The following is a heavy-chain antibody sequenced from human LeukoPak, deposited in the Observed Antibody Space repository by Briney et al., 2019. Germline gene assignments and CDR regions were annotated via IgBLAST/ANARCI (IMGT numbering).Heavy chain of an antibody. CDR2: IKQDGNEK. Sequence: GGSLRLSCEASGFIFRSCCMSWVRQAPGKGLECVANIKQDGNEKYNVDSVKGRFTISRDNAKNSISLQMNSLRAEDTAVYYCAREDPYCSGGSCYLDDWGQGTLVTVSS. J-gene: IGHJ4*02. V-gene: IGHV3-7*01. CDR1: GFIFRSCC. CDR3: AREDPYCSGGSCYLDD. D-gene: IGHD2-15*01.